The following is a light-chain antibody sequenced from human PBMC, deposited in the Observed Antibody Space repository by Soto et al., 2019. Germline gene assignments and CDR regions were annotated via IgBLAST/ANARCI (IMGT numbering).Light chain of an antibody. CDR2: EVS. V-gene: IGLV2-14*01. Sequence: QSALTQPASVSGSPGQSITISCTGTSSDVGGYNYVSWYQQHPGKAPKLMIYEVSNRPSGVSNRFSGSKSGNTASLTISGLQAADEADYYCSSYTSSSTLDVVFGGGTQLTAL. CDR1: SSDVGGYNY. J-gene: IGLJ2*01. CDR3: SSYTSSSTLDVV.